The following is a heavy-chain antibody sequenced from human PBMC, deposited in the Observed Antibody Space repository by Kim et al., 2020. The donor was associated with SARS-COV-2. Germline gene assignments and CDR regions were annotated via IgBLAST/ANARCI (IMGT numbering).Heavy chain of an antibody. CDR1: GYTFTGYY. D-gene: IGHD5-18*01. Sequence: ASVTVSCKASGYTFTGYYMHWVRQAPGQGLEWMGRINPNSGGTNYAQKFQGRVTMTRDTSISTAYMELSRLRSDDTAVYYCARLDTAMSYYYYGMDVWGQGTTVTVSS. CDR3: ARLDTAMSYYYYGMDV. J-gene: IGHJ6*02. CDR2: INPNSGGT. V-gene: IGHV1-2*06.